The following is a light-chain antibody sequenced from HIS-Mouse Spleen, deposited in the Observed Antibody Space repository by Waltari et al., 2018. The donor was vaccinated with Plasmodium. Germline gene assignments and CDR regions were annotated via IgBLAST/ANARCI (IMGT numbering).Light chain of an antibody. CDR1: QGISSA. CDR2: DAS. J-gene: IGKJ5*01. V-gene: IGKV1-13*02. Sequence: AIQLTQSPPSLSASVGDRVTITGRASQGISSALPWYQQKPGKAPKLLIYDASSLESGVPSRFSGSGSEKDVTLTISSLEPEDFATYCCQQFNSDPVTFSQGTRLEIK. CDR3: QQFNSDPVT.